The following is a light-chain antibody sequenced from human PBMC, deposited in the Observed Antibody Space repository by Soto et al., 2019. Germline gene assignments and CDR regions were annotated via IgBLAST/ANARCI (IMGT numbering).Light chain of an antibody. CDR1: QSVSSN. Sequence: IVLTQSPGTLSFSPGERATLSCRASQSVSSNFLAWYQEKPGQAPRLLIYDASTRATGIPARFSGSGSGTEFTLTISSLQSEDFAVYYCQQYNNWPTFGQGTKVDIK. V-gene: IGKV3-15*01. CDR2: DAS. CDR3: QQYNNWPT. J-gene: IGKJ1*01.